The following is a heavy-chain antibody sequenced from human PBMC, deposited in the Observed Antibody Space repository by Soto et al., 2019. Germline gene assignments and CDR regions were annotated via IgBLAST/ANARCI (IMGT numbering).Heavy chain of an antibody. Sequence: QVQLQQWGGGLLQHSETLSVTCAVYGGSFSGYYWSWIRHPPGKGLEWIGEIGHGGGTIYNPSLETRVTISEDSSNNQFSLKVNSVTAADTAVYYCARHGGYYFDYWGQGAPVTVSS. CDR3: ARHGGYYFDY. V-gene: IGHV4-34*01. J-gene: IGHJ4*02. CDR1: GGSFSGYY. CDR2: IGHGGGT. D-gene: IGHD3-16*01.